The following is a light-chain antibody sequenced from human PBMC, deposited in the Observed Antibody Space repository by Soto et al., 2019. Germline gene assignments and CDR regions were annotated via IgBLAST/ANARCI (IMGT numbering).Light chain of an antibody. CDR3: QQSYSTPLT. CDR2: DVS. Sequence: DIQMTQSPSTLSASVGERVTITCRASQSVSNWLAWYQQKPGKAPKLLIYDVSSLESGVPSRFSGSGSGTEFILTISSLQPDDFATYSCQQSYSTPLTFGGGTKVDIK. CDR1: QSVSNW. V-gene: IGKV1-5*01. J-gene: IGKJ4*01.